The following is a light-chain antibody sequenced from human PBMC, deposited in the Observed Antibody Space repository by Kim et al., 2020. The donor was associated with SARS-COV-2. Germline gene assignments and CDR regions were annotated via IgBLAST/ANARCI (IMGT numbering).Light chain of an antibody. J-gene: IGLJ3*02. V-gene: IGLV3-19*01. Sequence: ALGQTVRITCQGDRLRSYYASWYQQKPGQAPVLVIYGKNNRTSGIPDRFSGSSSGNTASLTITGAQAEDEADYYCNSRDSSGNHWVFGGGTQLTVL. CDR2: GKN. CDR1: RLRSYY. CDR3: NSRDSSGNHWV.